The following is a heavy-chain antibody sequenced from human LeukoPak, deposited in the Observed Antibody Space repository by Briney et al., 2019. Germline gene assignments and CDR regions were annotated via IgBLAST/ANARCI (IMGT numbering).Heavy chain of an antibody. J-gene: IGHJ3*02. CDR3: ARDSVERRPGFDI. V-gene: IGHV1-2*02. CDR2: INPNSGAT. CDR1: GYTLTGYC. Sequence: ASVKVSCKASGYTLTGYCMQWVRQAPGQGLEWMGWINPNSGATDYARKFQGRVTMTRDTSISTAYMELSRLTSDDTAVYYCARDSVERRPGFDIWGPGTMVTVSS. D-gene: IGHD1-1*01.